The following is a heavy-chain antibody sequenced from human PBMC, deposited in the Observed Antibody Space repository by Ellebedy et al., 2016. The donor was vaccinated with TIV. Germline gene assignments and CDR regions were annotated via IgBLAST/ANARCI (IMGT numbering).Heavy chain of an antibody. CDR2: ISGSGGST. CDR3: AKLVGYSIYSFDY. V-gene: IGHV3-23*01. J-gene: IGHJ4*02. Sequence: GESLKISXAASGFTFSSYAMSWVRQAPGKGLEWVSAISGSGGSTYYADSVKGRFTISRDNSKNTLYLQMNSLRAEDTAVYYCAKLVGYSIYSFDYWGQGTLVTVSS. D-gene: IGHD1-26*01. CDR1: GFTFSSYA.